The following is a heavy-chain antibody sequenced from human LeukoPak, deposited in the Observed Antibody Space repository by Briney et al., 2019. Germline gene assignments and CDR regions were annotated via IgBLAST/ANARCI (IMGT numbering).Heavy chain of an antibody. Sequence: PGGSLRLSCAASGFTVSSNYMSWVRQAPGKGLEWVSFIYSGGSTYYADSVKGRFTISRDNAKNSLYLQMNSLRAEDTAVYYCARVTSYYDYVWGSYRYNYFDYWGQGTLVTVSS. CDR1: GFTVSSNY. CDR2: IYSGGST. D-gene: IGHD3-16*02. CDR3: ARVTSYYDYVWGSYRYNYFDY. V-gene: IGHV3-66*01. J-gene: IGHJ4*02.